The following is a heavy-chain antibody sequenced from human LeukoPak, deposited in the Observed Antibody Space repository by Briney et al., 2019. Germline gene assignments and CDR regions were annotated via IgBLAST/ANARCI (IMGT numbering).Heavy chain of an antibody. CDR3: ARDIVVVVAATSAFDI. D-gene: IGHD2-15*01. Sequence: SETLSLTCTVSGGSISSYYWSWIRQPPGKGLEWIGYIYYSGSTNYNPSLKSRVTISVDTSKNQFSLKLSSVTAADTAVYYCARDIVVVVAATSAFDIWGQGTMVTVSS. CDR1: GGSISSYY. J-gene: IGHJ3*02. V-gene: IGHV4-59*12. CDR2: IYYSGST.